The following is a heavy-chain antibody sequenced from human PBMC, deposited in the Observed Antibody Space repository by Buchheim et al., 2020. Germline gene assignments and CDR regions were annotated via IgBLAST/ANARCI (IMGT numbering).Heavy chain of an antibody. CDR3: AKVVGSSGSGGYYYYGMDV. CDR1: GFTFSSYA. J-gene: IGHJ6*02. V-gene: IGHV3-23*01. Sequence: EVHLLESGGDLVQPGGSLRLSCAASGFTFSSYAMSWVRQAPGKGLEWVSSMSGSGGSTYYADSVKGRVTISRDNSKNTLYPQMISLRAEDTAVYYCAKVVGSSGSGGYYYYGMDVWGQGTT. CDR2: MSGSGGST. D-gene: IGHD6-19*01.